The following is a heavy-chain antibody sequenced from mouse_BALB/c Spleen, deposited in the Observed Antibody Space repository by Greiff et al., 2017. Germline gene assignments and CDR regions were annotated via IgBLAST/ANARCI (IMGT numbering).Heavy chain of an antibody. D-gene: IGHD2-10*02. V-gene: IGHV2-6-7*01. CDR2: IWGDGST. J-gene: IGHJ3*01. CDR3: AREYGNGFAY. CDR1: GFSLTSYG. Sequence: VKLMESGPGLVAPSQSLSITCTVSGFSLTSYGVSWVRQPPGKGLEWLGMIWGDGSTDYNSALKSRLSISKDNSKSQVFLKMNSLQTDDTARYYCAREYGNGFAYWGQGTLVTVSA.